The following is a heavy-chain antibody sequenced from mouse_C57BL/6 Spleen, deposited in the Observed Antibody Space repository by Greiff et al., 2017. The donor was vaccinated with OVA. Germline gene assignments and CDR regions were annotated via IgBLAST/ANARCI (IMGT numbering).Heavy chain of an antibody. CDR3: ARILTTVVEGFAY. V-gene: IGHV1-76*01. J-gene: IGHJ3*01. CDR2: IYPGSGNT. Sequence: VQLQQSGAELVRPGASVKLSCKASGYTFTDYYINWVKQRPGQGLEWIARIYPGSGNTYYNEKFKGKATLTAEKSSSTAYMQLSSLTSEDSAVYFCARILTTVVEGFAYWGQGTLVTVSA. CDR1: GYTFTDYY. D-gene: IGHD1-1*01.